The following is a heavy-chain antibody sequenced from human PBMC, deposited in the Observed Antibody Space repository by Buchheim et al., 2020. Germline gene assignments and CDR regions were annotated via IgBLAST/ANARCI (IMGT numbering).Heavy chain of an antibody. J-gene: IGHJ4*02. CDR3: ARDGRQWLAVDRPFDY. D-gene: IGHD6-19*01. Sequence: EVQLVESGGGLVQPGGSLRLSCAASGFTFSSYEMNWVRQAPGKGLEWVSYISSSGSTIYYADSVKGRFTIYRDNAKNSLYLQMNSLRAEDTAVYYCARDGRQWLAVDRPFDYWGQGTL. CDR1: GFTFSSYE. CDR2: ISSSGSTI. V-gene: IGHV3-48*03.